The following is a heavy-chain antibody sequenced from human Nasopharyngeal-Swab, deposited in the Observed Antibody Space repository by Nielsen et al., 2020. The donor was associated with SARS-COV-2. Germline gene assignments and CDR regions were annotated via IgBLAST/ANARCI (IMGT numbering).Heavy chain of an antibody. CDR2: IYYSGNT. CDR1: GDFISRYY. CDR3: ARGTITFGGVIVSNWFDP. J-gene: IGHJ5*02. Sequence: SETLSLTCTVSGDFISRYYWSWIRQPPGKGLEWIGYIYYSGNTNYNPSLKSRVTISVDTSKNQFSLKLSSVTAADTAVYYCARGTITFGGVIVSNWFDPWGQGTLVTVSS. V-gene: IGHV4-59*01. D-gene: IGHD3-16*02.